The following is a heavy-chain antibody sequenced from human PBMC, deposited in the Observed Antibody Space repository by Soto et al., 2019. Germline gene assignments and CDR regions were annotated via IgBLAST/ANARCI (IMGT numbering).Heavy chain of an antibody. CDR1: GGSFSGYY. Sequence: SETLSLTCAVYGGSFSGYYWTWIRQPPGTGLEWIGEINHSGSTNYNPSLKSRVTISVDTSKNQFSLKLTSVTAADTAVYYCARDYGGPFDYWGQGTLVTVSS. V-gene: IGHV4-34*01. CDR3: ARDYGGPFDY. D-gene: IGHD4-17*01. J-gene: IGHJ4*02. CDR2: INHSGST.